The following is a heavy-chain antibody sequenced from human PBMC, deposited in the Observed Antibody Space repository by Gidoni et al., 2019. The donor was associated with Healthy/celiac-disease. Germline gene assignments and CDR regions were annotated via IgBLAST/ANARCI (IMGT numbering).Heavy chain of an antibody. CDR2: IRSKANSYAT. D-gene: IGHD4-17*01. V-gene: IGHV3-73*01. CDR1: GFPFTGSA. CDR3: TRLRSYGDYLAIGMDV. Sequence: EVQLVESGGGLVPPGGSLKLSCAASGFPFTGSAMHWVRQASGKGLEWVGRIRSKANSYATAYAASVKGRFTISRDDSKNTAYLQMNSLKTEDTAVYYCTRLRSYGDYLAIGMDVWGQGTTVTVSS. J-gene: IGHJ6*02.